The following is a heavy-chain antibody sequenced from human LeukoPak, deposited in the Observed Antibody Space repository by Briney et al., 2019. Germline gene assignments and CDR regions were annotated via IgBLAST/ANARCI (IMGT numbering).Heavy chain of an antibody. CDR3: ARDRFEAVAGFLGQYYYYGMDV. D-gene: IGHD6-19*01. CDR2: ISAYNGNT. CDR1: GYTFTSYG. J-gene: IGHJ6*02. Sequence: ASVKVSCKASGYTFTSYGISWVRQAPGQGLEWMGWISAYNGNTNNAQKLQGRVTMTTNTSTSTAYMELRSLRSDDTAVYYCARDRFEAVAGFLGQYYYYGMDVWGQGTTVTVSS. V-gene: IGHV1-18*01.